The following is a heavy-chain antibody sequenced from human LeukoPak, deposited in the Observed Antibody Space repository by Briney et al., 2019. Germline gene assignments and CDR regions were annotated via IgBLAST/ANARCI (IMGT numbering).Heavy chain of an antibody. V-gene: IGHV3-7*01. CDR1: GFIFSTYW. Sequence: PGGSLRLSCAASGFIFSTYWMTWVRQAPGKGLEWVATIKYDGDEKFYVDSVTGRFTISRDNAKNSLCLQMNSLTAEDTAVYYCVRESFSRGDFNWGQGTLVSVSS. D-gene: IGHD7-27*01. CDR3: VRESFSRGDFN. CDR2: IKYDGDEK. J-gene: IGHJ4*02.